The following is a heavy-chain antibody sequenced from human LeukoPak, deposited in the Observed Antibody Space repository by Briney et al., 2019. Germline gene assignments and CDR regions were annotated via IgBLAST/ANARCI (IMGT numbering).Heavy chain of an antibody. Sequence: RASVKVSCKASGGTFSSYAVSWVRQAPGQGLEWMGGIIPIFGTANYAQKFQGRVTITTDESTSTAYMELSSLRSEDTAVYYCASNKYSGSYYDYWGQGTLVTVSS. CDR1: GGTFSSYA. J-gene: IGHJ4*02. CDR3: ASNKYSGSYYDY. V-gene: IGHV1-69*05. CDR2: IIPIFGTA. D-gene: IGHD1-26*01.